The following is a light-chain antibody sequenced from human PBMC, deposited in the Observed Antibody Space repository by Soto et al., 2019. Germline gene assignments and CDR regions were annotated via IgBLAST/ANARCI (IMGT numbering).Light chain of an antibody. Sequence: DIQMTQSPSSLSASVGDRVTITCRASQSISSYLNWYQQKPGKAPKLLIYAASSLQSGVPSRFSGSGSGTDFTLTISSLQPEDFATYSCQQSYRTPLTFGPGPKVDIK. CDR2: AAS. V-gene: IGKV1-39*01. CDR3: QQSYRTPLT. CDR1: QSISSY. J-gene: IGKJ3*01.